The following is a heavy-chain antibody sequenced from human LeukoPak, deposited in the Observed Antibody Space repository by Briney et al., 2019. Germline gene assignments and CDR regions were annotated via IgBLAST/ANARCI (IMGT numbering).Heavy chain of an antibody. CDR3: ARDSGDSSGYYPGY. Sequence: GGSLRLSCATSGFAFSTQGMHWVRKAQGKGLEWVAVIWHDGNNKYYVDSVKGRFTISRDNSKNTVYLQMNSLRVEDTAVYYCARDSGDSSGYYPGYWGQGTLVTVSS. J-gene: IGHJ4*02. V-gene: IGHV3-33*01. CDR1: GFAFSTQG. D-gene: IGHD3-22*01. CDR2: IWHDGNNK.